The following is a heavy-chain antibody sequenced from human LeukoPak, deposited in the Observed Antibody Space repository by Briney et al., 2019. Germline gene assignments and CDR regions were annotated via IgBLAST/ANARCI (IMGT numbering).Heavy chain of an antibody. CDR1: GYTFTSYA. J-gene: IGHJ3*02. Sequence: GASVKVSCKASGYTFTSYAISWVRQAPGQGLEWMGGIIPIFGTANYAQKFQGRVTITADESTSTAYMELSSLRSEDTAVYYCARASEYSSRAGDAFDIWGQGTMVTVSS. V-gene: IGHV1-69*13. CDR2: IIPIFGTA. D-gene: IGHD6-13*01. CDR3: ARASEYSSRAGDAFDI.